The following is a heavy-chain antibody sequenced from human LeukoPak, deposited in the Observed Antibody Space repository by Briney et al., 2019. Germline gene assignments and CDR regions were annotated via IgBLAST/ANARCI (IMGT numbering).Heavy chain of an antibody. CDR3: ARDRITYSSGWYDY. Sequence: GASVKVSCKASGGTFSSYAISWVRQAHGQGLEWMGGIIPIFGTANYAQKFQGRVTITADESTSTAYMELSSLRSEDTAVYYCARDRITYSSGWYDYWGQGTLVTVSS. J-gene: IGHJ4*02. V-gene: IGHV1-69*01. CDR1: GGTFSSYA. CDR2: IIPIFGTA. D-gene: IGHD6-19*01.